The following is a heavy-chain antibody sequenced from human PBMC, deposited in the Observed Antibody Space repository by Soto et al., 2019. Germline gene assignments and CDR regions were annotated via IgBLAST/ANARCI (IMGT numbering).Heavy chain of an antibody. D-gene: IGHD5-18*01. J-gene: IGHJ6*02. CDR2: IYYSGST. CDR1: GGSISSYY. CDR3: ASAVALDTAMDYYYYYGVDV. V-gene: IGHV4-59*01. Sequence: SETLSLTCTVSGGSISSYYWSWIRQPPGKGLEWIGYIYYSGSTNYNPFIKSRVTITVDTSKNQFSLKLSSVTAADTAVYYCASAVALDTAMDYYYYYGVDVWGQGTTVTVSS.